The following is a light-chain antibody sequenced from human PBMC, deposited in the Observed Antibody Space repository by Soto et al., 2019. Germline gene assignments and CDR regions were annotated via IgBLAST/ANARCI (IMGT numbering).Light chain of an antibody. CDR1: QGISNS. CDR3: QQYNNWPWLN. Sequence: IVMTQSPATLSVSPGERATLSCRASQGISNSLASYQHKPGKAPRLLIYGVSTRATGITARFSGSGSGTEFTLTISSLQSEDFAVYYCQQYNNWPWLNFGGVTVVDSK. CDR2: GVS. J-gene: IGKJ4*01. V-gene: IGKV3-15*01.